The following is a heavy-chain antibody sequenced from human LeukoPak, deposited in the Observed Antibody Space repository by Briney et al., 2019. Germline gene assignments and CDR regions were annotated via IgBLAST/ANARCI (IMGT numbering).Heavy chain of an antibody. V-gene: IGHV3-30-3*01. CDR2: ILYDGSNQ. CDR3: AKRPDDYSYGMDV. CDR1: GFTFRSYA. Sequence: GGSLRLSCAASGFTFRSYAMHWVRQAPGKGLEWVAVILYDGSNQYYADSVKGRFTISRDNSKNTLYLQMNSLRPEDTAVYYCAKRPDDYSYGMDVWGQGTTVTASS. J-gene: IGHJ6*02.